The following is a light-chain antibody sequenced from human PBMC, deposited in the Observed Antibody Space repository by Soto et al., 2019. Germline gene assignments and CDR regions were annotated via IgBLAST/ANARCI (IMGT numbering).Light chain of an antibody. J-gene: IGKJ5*01. Sequence: EIVMTQSPATLSVTPEERATLSCRASQSVRDNFAWYQQKPGQAPRLLIYGASIRATGIPARFSGSGSGTGFTLTISSLQSEDFAVYYCQQYNNWPLTLGQGTRLEIK. CDR3: QQYNNWPLT. V-gene: IGKV3-15*01. CDR2: GAS. CDR1: QSVRDN.